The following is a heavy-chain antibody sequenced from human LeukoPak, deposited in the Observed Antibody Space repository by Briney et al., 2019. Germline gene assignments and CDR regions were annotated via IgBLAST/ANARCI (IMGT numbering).Heavy chain of an antibody. J-gene: IGHJ4*02. V-gene: IGHV4-59*01. D-gene: IGHD3-3*01. CDR2: IYYSGST. CDR1: GGSISSYY. CDR3: ASFVPVRGFDY. Sequence: SETLSLTCTVSGGSISSYYWSWIRQPPGKGLEWIGYIYYSGSTNYNPSLKSRVTISVDTSKNQFSLKLRSVTAADTAVYYCASFVPVRGFDYWGQGTLVTVSS.